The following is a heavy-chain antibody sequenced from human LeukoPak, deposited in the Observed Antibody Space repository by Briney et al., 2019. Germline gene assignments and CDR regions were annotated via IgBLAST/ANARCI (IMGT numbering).Heavy chain of an antibody. J-gene: IGHJ4*01. CDR2: ISYDGSNK. CDR1: GFTFSNYA. Sequence: GGSLRLSCEASGFTFSNYAMHWVRQAPGKGLEWVAVISYDGSNKYYADSMKGRFTISRDNSKNTLYLLMNSLRAEDTAVYYCARDRHYSGIDNDYWGQGTLVTVSS. CDR3: ARDRHYSGIDNDY. D-gene: IGHD5-12*01. V-gene: IGHV3-30*04.